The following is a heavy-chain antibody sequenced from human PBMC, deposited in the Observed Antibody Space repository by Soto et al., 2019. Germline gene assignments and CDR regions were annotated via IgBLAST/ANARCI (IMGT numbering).Heavy chain of an antibody. CDR2: ISGSGGST. Sequence: GGSLRLSCAASGFTFSSYAMSWVRQAPGKGLEWVSAISGSGGSTYYADSVKGRFTISRDNSKNTLYLQMNSLRAEDTAVYYCANRPGKYSSSWWVYWGQGTLVTVSS. CDR3: ANRPGKYSSSWWVY. J-gene: IGHJ4*02. V-gene: IGHV3-23*01. CDR1: GFTFSSYA. D-gene: IGHD6-13*01.